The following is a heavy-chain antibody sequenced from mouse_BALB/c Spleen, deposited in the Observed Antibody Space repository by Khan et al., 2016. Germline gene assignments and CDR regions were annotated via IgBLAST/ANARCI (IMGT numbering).Heavy chain of an antibody. Sequence: QVQLQQSGPGLVAPSQSLSITCTVSGFSLTGFSVNWVRQPPGKGLEWLGMIWGDGSTDYNSALKSRLSISKDNSKSQVFLKMNSLQTDDTARYYCASYYDDDGGFAYWGQGTLVTVSA. V-gene: IGHV2-6-7*01. CDR1: GFSLTGFS. CDR2: IWGDGST. J-gene: IGHJ3*01. D-gene: IGHD2-4*01. CDR3: ASYYDDDGGFAY.